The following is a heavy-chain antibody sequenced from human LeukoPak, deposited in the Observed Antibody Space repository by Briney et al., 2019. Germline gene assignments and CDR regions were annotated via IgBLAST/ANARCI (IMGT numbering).Heavy chain of an antibody. CDR2: ISYDGSNK. D-gene: IGHD3-10*02. V-gene: IGHV3-30*03. CDR3: ARSSVP. J-gene: IGHJ4*02. CDR1: GFTFSSYG. Sequence: GRSLRLSCAASGFTFSSYGVHWVRQAPGKGLEWVAVISYDGSNKYYADSVKGRFTISRDNAKNSLYLQMNSLRAEDTAVYYCARSSVPWGQGTLVTVSS.